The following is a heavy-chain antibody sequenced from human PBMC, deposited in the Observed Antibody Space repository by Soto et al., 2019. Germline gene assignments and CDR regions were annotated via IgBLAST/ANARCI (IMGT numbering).Heavy chain of an antibody. D-gene: IGHD7-27*01. J-gene: IGHJ4*02. Sequence: GASVKVSCKASGYIFTSYPMHWVRQAPGHSLEWMGWINTGTGNTKYAQNFQGRVSTSRDTSAYTAYMELSSLRSEDTAVYYCTRANTDLGDYWGQGTLVTVSS. V-gene: IGHV1-3*04. CDR3: TRANTDLGDY. CDR1: GYIFTSYP. CDR2: INTGTGNT.